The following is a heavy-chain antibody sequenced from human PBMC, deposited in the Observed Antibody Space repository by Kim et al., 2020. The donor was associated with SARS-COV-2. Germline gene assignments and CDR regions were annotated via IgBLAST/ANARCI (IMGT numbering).Heavy chain of an antibody. V-gene: IGHV3-23*01. CDR3: AKGVWDTVVTPGTNFDY. J-gene: IGHJ4*02. Sequence: GGSLRLSCAASGFTFSSYAMSWVRQAPGKGLEWVSAISGSGGSTYYADSVKGRFTISRDNSKNTLYLQMNSLRAEDTAVYYCAKGVWDTVVTPGTNFDYWGQGTLVTVSS. D-gene: IGHD2-15*01. CDR2: ISGSGGST. CDR1: GFTFSSYA.